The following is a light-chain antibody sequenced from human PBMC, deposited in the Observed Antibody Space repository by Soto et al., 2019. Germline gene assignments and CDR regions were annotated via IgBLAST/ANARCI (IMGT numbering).Light chain of an antibody. Sequence: IVMTQSPATLSMSPGERATLSCRASQSLNRDLAWYQQKPGQSPRLLIHGASTRATGVPARFSGSGSETEFALVITSLQSEDFAVYFCHQYNQWPRTFGQGTKVDI. V-gene: IGKV3-15*01. J-gene: IGKJ1*01. CDR1: QSLNRD. CDR2: GAS. CDR3: HQYNQWPRT.